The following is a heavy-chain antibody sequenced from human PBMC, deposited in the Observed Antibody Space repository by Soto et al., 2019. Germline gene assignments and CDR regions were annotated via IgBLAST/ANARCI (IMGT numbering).Heavy chain of an antibody. V-gene: IGHV3-21*01. Sequence: EVQLVESGGGLVKPGGSLRLSCAASGFTFSSYSMNWVRQAPGKGLEWVSSISSSSTYIFYADLVRGRFTISRDNAKNSLYLQMNSLRAEDTAVYYCVRAGYCSGGGCRNWFDPWGQGTQVTVSS. CDR2: ISSSSTYI. CDR1: GFTFSSYS. J-gene: IGHJ5*02. CDR3: VRAGYCSGGGCRNWFDP. D-gene: IGHD2-8*02.